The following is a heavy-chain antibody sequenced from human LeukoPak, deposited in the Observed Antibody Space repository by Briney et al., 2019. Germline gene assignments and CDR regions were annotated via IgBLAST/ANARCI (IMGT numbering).Heavy chain of an antibody. D-gene: IGHD1-1*01. CDR2: IYHSGST. V-gene: IGHV4-30-2*06. Sequence: TLSLTCTVSGGSISSGGYYWSWIRQSPGKGLEGIGYIYHSGSTYYNPSLKSRVTISVDRSKNQFSLKLSSVTAADTAVYYCARDLYGTLYYFDYWGQGTLVTVSS. CDR1: GGSISSGGYY. CDR3: ARDLYGTLYYFDY. J-gene: IGHJ4*02.